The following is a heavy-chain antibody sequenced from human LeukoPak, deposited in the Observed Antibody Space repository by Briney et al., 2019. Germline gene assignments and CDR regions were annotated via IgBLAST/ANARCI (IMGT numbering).Heavy chain of an antibody. D-gene: IGHD1-26*01. CDR2: IYTSGST. V-gene: IGHV4-59*01. CDR3: AKDWELGS. CDR1: GASISSYY. J-gene: IGHJ5*02. Sequence: SETLSLTCSVSGASISSYYWNWIQQPPGKGLEWIGNIYTSGSTNYNPSLNSRVTISLDTSKDQFSLKLTSVTAADTAFYYCAKDWELGSWGQGTLVTVSS.